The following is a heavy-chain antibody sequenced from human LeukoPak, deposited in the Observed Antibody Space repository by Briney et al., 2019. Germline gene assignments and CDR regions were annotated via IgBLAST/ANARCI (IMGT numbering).Heavy chain of an antibody. V-gene: IGHV4-59*01. CDR2: IYYSGST. J-gene: IGHJ3*02. D-gene: IGHD2-2*01. Sequence: SETLSLTCTVSGGSISSYYWSWIRQPPGKGLEWIGYIYYSGSTNYNPSLKSRVTTSVDTSKNQFSLKLSSVTAADTAVYYCARTDTDDIVVVPSSYAFDIWGQGTMVTVSS. CDR1: GGSISSYY. CDR3: ARTDTDDIVVVPSSYAFDI.